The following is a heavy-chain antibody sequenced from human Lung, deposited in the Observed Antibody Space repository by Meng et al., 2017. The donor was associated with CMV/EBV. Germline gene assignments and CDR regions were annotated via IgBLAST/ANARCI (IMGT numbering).Heavy chain of an antibody. D-gene: IGHD3-10*01. V-gene: IGHV4-4*02. CDR2: IPHRGSS. J-gene: IGHJ1*01. CDR3: LRRSGGSV. Sequence: QVQLRVSGPALVEPSETLSLTCAVSGDSITNQYWWAWVRQPPGKGLEWIGEIPHRGSSAYNPSLKSRVSMSIDKSKNQFSLKLTSVTAADTAVYHCLRRSGGSVWGQGTLVTVSS. CDR1: GDSITNQYW.